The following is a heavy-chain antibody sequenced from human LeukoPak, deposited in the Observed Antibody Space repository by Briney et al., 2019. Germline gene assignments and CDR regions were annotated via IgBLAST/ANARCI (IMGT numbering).Heavy chain of an antibody. CDR2: IYHSGST. CDR3: ARRQARDFWSGYPDSNWFDP. Sequence: PSETLSLTCAVSGYSISSGYYWGWIRQPPGKGLEWSGSIYHSGSTYYNPSLTSRVTISVDTSKNQFSLKLSSVTAADTAVYYCARRQARDFWSGYPDSNWFDPWGQGTLVTVSS. D-gene: IGHD3-3*01. V-gene: IGHV4-38-2*01. J-gene: IGHJ5*02. CDR1: GYSISSGYY.